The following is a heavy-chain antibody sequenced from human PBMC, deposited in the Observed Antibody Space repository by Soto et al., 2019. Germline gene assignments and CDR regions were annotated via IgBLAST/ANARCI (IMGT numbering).Heavy chain of an antibody. Sequence: PGGSLRLSCAASGFTFSSYGMHWVRQAPGKGLEWVAVIWYDGTNKYYADSVKGRFTISRDNSKNTLYLQMNSLRAEDTAVYYCARDLSGYVPFDYWGQGTLVTVSS. V-gene: IGHV3-33*01. J-gene: IGHJ4*02. CDR1: GFTFSSYG. CDR3: ARDLSGYVPFDY. D-gene: IGHD5-12*01. CDR2: IWYDGTNK.